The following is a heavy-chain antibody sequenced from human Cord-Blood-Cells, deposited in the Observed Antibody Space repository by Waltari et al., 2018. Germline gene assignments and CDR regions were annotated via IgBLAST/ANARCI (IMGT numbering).Heavy chain of an antibody. CDR1: GFTFSSYS. CDR2: ISSSSSYI. Sequence: EVQLVESGGGLVKPGGSLRLSCAASGFTFSSYSLTWVRQAPGKGLEWVSSISSSSSYIYYADSVKGRFTISRDNAKNSLYLQMNSLRAEDTAVYYCARDHLTPLEDAFDIWGQGTMVTVSS. CDR3: ARDHLTPLEDAFDI. V-gene: IGHV3-21*01. J-gene: IGHJ3*02.